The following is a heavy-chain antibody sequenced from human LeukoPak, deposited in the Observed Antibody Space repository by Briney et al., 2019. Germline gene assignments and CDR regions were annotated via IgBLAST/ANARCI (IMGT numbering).Heavy chain of an antibody. CDR2: IKQDGSER. J-gene: IGHJ4*02. V-gene: IGHV3-7*01. CDR3: ARNPGYCSSTSCH. Sequence: PAGSLTLSCAASGCTFSSYWMSWVRQAPGKGLEGVANIKQDGSERYYVDSVKGRFTISRDNAKNSLYLQMNSLRAEDTAVYYCARNPGYCSSTSCHWGQGTLVTVSS. CDR1: GCTFSSYW. D-gene: IGHD2-2*03.